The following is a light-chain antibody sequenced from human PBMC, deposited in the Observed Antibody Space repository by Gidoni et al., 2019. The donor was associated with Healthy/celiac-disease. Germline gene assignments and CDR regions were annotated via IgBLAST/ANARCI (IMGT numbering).Light chain of an antibody. Sequence: DIQMTQSPSSLSASVGDRVTITCQASQDISNYLNWYQQKPGKAPKLLIYDASNLETGVPSRFSGSGSGTDFTFTISSLQPEDIATYYCQQYDNLPRAVFGGGTKVEIK. V-gene: IGKV1-33*01. J-gene: IGKJ4*01. CDR1: QDISNY. CDR2: DAS. CDR3: QQYDNLPRAV.